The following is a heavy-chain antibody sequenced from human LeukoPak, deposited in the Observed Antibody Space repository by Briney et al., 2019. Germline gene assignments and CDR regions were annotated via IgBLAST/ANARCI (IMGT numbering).Heavy chain of an antibody. CDR1: GFTFSSYN. CDR2: ISSSSSYI. CDR3: ARDTHYDFWSGYYPRYYYYYYMDV. Sequence: GGSLRLSCATSGFTFSSYNMNWVRQAPGKGLEGVSSISSSSSYIYYADSVKGRFTISRDNAKNSLYLQMNSLRAEDTAVYYCARDTHYDFWSGYYPRYYYYYYMDVWGKGTTVTVSS. J-gene: IGHJ6*03. D-gene: IGHD3-3*01. V-gene: IGHV3-21*01.